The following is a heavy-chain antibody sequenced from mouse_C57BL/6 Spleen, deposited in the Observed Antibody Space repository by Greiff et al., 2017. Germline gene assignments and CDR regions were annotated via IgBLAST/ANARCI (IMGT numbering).Heavy chain of an antibody. J-gene: IGHJ4*01. D-gene: IGHD1-1*01. CDR2: ISSGGDYI. CDR3: TREGYYGSSYSAMDY. CDR1: GFTFSSYA. V-gene: IGHV5-9-1*02. Sequence: EVKLMESGEGLVKPGGSLKLSCAASGFTFSSYAMSWVRQTPEKRLEWVAYISSGGDYIYYADTVKGRFTISRDNARNTLYLQMSSLKSEDTAMYYCTREGYYGSSYSAMDYWGQGTSVTVSS.